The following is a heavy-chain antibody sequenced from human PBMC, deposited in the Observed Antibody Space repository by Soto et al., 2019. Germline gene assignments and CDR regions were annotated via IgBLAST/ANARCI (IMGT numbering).Heavy chain of an antibody. CDR2: ISGSGGSK. D-gene: IGHD3-3*01. CDR3: AKARAQYYDFWSGYPVDY. J-gene: IGHJ4*02. Sequence: EVQLLESGGGLVQPGGSLRLSCAASGFTFSSYAMSWVRQAPGKGLEWVSAISGSGGSKYYADSVKGRFTISRDNSKNTLYLQMNSLRAEDTAVYYCAKARAQYYDFWSGYPVDYWGQGTLVTVSS. CDR1: GFTFSSYA. V-gene: IGHV3-23*01.